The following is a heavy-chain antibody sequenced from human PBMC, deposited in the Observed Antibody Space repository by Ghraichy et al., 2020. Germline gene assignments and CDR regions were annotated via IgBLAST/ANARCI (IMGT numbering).Heavy chain of an antibody. CDR3: ARLGFGSGSYHPDY. Sequence: SETLSLTCTVLGGSISSYYWSWIRQPPGKRLEWIGYVYYSGRTNYNPSLQSRVTISVDTSKSQFSLRLSSVTAADTAVYYCARLGFGSGSYHPDYWGQGTLVTVSS. CDR1: GGSISSYY. CDR2: VYYSGRT. D-gene: IGHD3-22*01. V-gene: IGHV4-59*08. J-gene: IGHJ4*02.